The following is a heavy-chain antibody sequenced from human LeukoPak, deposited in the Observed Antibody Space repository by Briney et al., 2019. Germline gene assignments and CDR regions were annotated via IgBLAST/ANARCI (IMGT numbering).Heavy chain of an antibody. V-gene: IGHV3-30*18. CDR3: AKVFPMWTVTQYFDH. CDR2: ISYDGGNK. CDR1: GFSFSSYG. J-gene: IGHJ4*02. D-gene: IGHD4-17*01. Sequence: GGSLRLSCVVSGFSFSSYGMHWVRQAPGKGLEWVAVISYDGGNKNYVDSGKGRFTISRDNSKNTLYLQMNSLRVEDTAVYYCAKVFPMWTVTQYFDHWGQGTLVTVSS.